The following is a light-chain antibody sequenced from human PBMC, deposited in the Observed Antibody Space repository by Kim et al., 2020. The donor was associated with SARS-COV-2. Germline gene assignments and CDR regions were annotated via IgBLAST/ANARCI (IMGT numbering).Light chain of an antibody. CDR3: GTWDSRLSAVV. Sequence: GQEGASSGSGGKSNIGHNYVSWYQQLPGTAPKLLIYDNNKRPSGIPDRFSGSKSGTSATLAITGLQTGDEADYYCGTWDSRLSAVVFGGGTQLTVL. CDR2: DNN. V-gene: IGLV1-51*01. CDR1: KSNIGHNY. J-gene: IGLJ3*02.